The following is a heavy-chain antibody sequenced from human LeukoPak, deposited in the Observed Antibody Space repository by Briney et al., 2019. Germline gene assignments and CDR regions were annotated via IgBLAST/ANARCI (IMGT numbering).Heavy chain of an antibody. Sequence: SETLSLTCTVSSGSFSSDDYHWGWIRQPPGKGLEWIGNIYYSGRPYYNPSLQSRVTISVDTSKNQFPLKLSSVTAADTAVYYCASLTSSSNGMDVWGQGTTVTVSS. CDR1: SGSFSSDDYH. CDR3: ASLTSSSNGMDV. D-gene: IGHD3-9*01. V-gene: IGHV4-39*06. J-gene: IGHJ6*02. CDR2: IYYSGRP.